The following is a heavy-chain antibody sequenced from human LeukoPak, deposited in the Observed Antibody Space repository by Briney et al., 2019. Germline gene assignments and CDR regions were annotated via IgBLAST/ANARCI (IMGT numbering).Heavy chain of an antibody. Sequence: SETLSLTCTVCGGSISSHYWSWMRQPPGKGLEWIGYIYYSGSTNYNPSLKSRVTISVDTSKNQFSLKLSSVTAADTAVYYCARESAGMSYFDYWGQGTLVTVSS. CDR3: ARESAGMSYFDY. CDR1: GGSISSHY. CDR2: IYYSGST. J-gene: IGHJ4*02. V-gene: IGHV4-59*11.